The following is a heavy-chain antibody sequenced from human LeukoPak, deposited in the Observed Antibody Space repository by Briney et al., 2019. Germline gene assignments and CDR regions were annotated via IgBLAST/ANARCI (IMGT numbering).Heavy chain of an antibody. CDR1: GFTFSSYG. CDR2: ISGSGDST. J-gene: IGHJ4*02. CDR3: AKDRGIISDY. D-gene: IGHD3-10*01. V-gene: IGHV3-23*01. Sequence: GGSLRLSCAASGFTFSSYGMSWVRQAPGKGLEWVSSISGSGDSTYYADSVKGRFTISRDNSKNTLYLQMNSLRAEDTAVYYCAKDRGIISDYWGQGTRVTVSS.